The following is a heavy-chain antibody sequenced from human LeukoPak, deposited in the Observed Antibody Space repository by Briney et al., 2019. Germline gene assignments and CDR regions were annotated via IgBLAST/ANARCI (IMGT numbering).Heavy chain of an antibody. Sequence: PGGCLRLSCAASGFTVSSNYMRSVRQAPGKGLGWVSVIYSGGSTYYADSAKGRFTISRHDSKNTLYLQMSSLRAEDTAVYYCAGRYASSGYYYYWGQGTLVTVSS. V-gene: IGHV3-53*04. CDR2: IYSGGST. CDR3: AGRYASSGYYYY. J-gene: IGHJ4*02. CDR1: GFTVSSNY. D-gene: IGHD3-22*01.